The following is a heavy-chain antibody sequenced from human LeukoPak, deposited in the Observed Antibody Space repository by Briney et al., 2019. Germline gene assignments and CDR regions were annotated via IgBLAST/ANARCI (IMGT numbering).Heavy chain of an antibody. CDR2: ISGSGDST. Sequence: GGSLRLSCAASGFTFNTYAMSWVRQAPGKGLEWVSAISGSGDSTYYADSVKGRFTISRDNSKNTLYLQVNSLRAEDTAVYFCAKAPSRENWYYFDYWGQGTLVTVSS. J-gene: IGHJ4*02. CDR3: AKAPSRENWYYFDY. D-gene: IGHD3-10*01. V-gene: IGHV3-23*01. CDR1: GFTFNTYA.